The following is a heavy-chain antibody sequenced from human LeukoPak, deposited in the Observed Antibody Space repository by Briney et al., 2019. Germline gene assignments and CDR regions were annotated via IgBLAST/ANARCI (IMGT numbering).Heavy chain of an antibody. CDR1: GFTFSSYG. Sequence: PGGSLRLSCAASGFTFSSYGMSWVRQAPGKGLEWVSAINGSGGSTYYADSVKGRFTISRDNSKNTLYLQMNSLRAEDTAVYYCARGIVGATHWFDPWGQGTLVTVSS. J-gene: IGHJ5*02. CDR3: ARGIVGATHWFDP. CDR2: INGSGGST. V-gene: IGHV3-23*01. D-gene: IGHD1-26*01.